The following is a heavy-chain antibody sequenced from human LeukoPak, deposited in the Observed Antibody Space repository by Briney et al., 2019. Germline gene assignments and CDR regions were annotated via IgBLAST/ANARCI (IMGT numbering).Heavy chain of an antibody. Sequence: GGSLRLSCVVSESIFSSVWMNWVRQAPGKGLEWLASIKEDGSEKFYVDSVKGRFTISRDNAKNSLYLQMNSLRAEDAAVYYCKGGEYLGQGTLVTVAS. V-gene: IGHV3-7*04. CDR1: ESIFSSVW. D-gene: IGHD1-26*01. CDR2: IKEDGSEK. CDR3: KGGEY. J-gene: IGHJ4*01.